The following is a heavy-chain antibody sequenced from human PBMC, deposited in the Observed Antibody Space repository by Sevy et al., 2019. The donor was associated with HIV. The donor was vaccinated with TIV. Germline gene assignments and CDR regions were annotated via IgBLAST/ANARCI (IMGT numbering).Heavy chain of an antibody. J-gene: IGHJ4*02. V-gene: IGHV3-21*01. Sequence: GGSLRLSCGASGFTFSRYSMNWVRQAPGKGLEWVSSISSGNSYIYYADSVKGRFTISRDNAKNPLYLHLKSLRAEDTAVYYCSRESGVVVAGNYVDYWGQGILVTVSS. CDR2: ISSGNSYI. D-gene: IGHD6-19*01. CDR3: SRESGVVVAGNYVDY. CDR1: GFTFSRYS.